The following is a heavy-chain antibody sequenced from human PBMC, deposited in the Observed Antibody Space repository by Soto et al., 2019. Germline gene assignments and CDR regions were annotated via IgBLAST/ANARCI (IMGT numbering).Heavy chain of an antibody. V-gene: IGHV4-31*03. Sequence: QVQLQESGPGLVKPSQTLSLTCTVSGGSISSGGYYWSWIRQHPGKGLEWIGYIYYSGSTYYNPSLKIRVTISVDTSKNQVSLKLSSVTAADTAVYYCARDIMITFGGVIVPGAFDIWGQGTMVTVSS. CDR1: GGSISSGGYY. CDR2: IYYSGST. D-gene: IGHD3-16*02. J-gene: IGHJ3*02. CDR3: ARDIMITFGGVIVPGAFDI.